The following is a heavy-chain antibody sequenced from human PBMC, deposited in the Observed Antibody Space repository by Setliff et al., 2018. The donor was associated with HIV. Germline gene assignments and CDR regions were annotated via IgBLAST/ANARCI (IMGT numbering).Heavy chain of an antibody. CDR1: GGSISTYY. CDR3: ARWLVLKYYFDY. J-gene: IGHJ4*02. Sequence: KPSETLSLTCTVSGGSISTYYWTWIRQPPGKGLEWIGYIYTSGSTSYNPSLKSRLTISLDTSKNQFSLKLSSVTAADTAVYYCARWLVLKYYFDYWGQGTLVTVSS. D-gene: IGHD6-19*01. V-gene: IGHV4-4*09. CDR2: IYTSGST.